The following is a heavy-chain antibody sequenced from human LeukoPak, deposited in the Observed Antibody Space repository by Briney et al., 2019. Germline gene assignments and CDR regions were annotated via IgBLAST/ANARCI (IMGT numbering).Heavy chain of an antibody. Sequence: GGSLRLSCAASGFTVSSNYMSWVRQAPGKGLEWVSVIYSGGSTYYADSVKGRFTISRDNSKNTLYLQMNSLRAEDTAVYYCARDVPGGGYQYYFDYWGQGTLVTVSS. CDR2: IYSGGST. D-gene: IGHD5-12*01. CDR1: GFTVSSNY. CDR3: ARDVPGGGYQYYFDY. J-gene: IGHJ4*02. V-gene: IGHV3-66*01.